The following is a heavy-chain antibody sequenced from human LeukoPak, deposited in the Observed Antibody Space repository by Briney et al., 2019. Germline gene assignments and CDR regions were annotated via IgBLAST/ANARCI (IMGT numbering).Heavy chain of an antibody. CDR1: GGSISSYY. CDR3: AREPGQVGAFDI. Sequence: SSETLSLTCTVSGGSISSYYWSWIRQPPGKGLEWIGYIYYSGSTNYNPSLKSRVTISVDTSRNQFSLKLSSVTAADTAVYYCAREPGQVGAFDIWGQGTMVTVSS. J-gene: IGHJ3*02. CDR2: IYYSGST. V-gene: IGHV4-59*01.